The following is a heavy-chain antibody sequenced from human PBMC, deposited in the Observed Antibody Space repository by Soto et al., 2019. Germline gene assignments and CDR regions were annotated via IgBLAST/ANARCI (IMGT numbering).Heavy chain of an antibody. J-gene: IGHJ6*02. Sequence: GGPVRLFCAASGFILSPYAMSGVRQAPGKGLEWVSAISGSGGSTYYADSVKGRFTISRDNSKNTLYLQMNSLRAEDTAVYYCPTTMGDYYRMDVWRHGT. CDR1: GFILSPYA. CDR3: PTTMGDYYRMDV. D-gene: IGHD5-18*01. V-gene: IGHV3-23*01. CDR2: ISGSGGST.